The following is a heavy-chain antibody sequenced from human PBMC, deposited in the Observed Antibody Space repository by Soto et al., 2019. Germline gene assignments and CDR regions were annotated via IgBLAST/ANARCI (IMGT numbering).Heavy chain of an antibody. D-gene: IGHD5-12*01. J-gene: IGHJ4*02. Sequence: QLQLQESGSGLVKPSQTLSLTCAVSGGSISSGGYSWSWIRQPPGKGLEWIGYIYHSGSTYYDPSLKSRVTISVDRSENQFSLKLSSVPAADTAVYYSAAGAGLPRYYWGQGTLVTVSS. CDR2: IYHSGST. CDR1: GGSISSGGYS. CDR3: AAGAGLPRYY. V-gene: IGHV4-30-2*01.